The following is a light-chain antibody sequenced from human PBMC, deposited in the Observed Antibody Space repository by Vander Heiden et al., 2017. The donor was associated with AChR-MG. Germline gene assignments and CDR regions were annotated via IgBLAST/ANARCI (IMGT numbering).Light chain of an antibody. CDR2: VVS. V-gene: IGKV1-39*01. Sequence: IKMPQFLSSLLASVGDRVTITCRASQSIDRCLSWYQQKPGQAPKLLIYVVSTLQSGVPPRFSGSRSGTDFTLTISSLQPENFATYYCQQSYNNPRTFGQGTKLEIK. J-gene: IGKJ2*01. CDR3: QQSYNNPRT. CDR1: QSIDRC.